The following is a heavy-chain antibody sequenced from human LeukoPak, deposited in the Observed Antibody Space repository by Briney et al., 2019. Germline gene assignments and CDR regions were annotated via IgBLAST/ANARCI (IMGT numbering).Heavy chain of an antibody. D-gene: IGHD5-18*01. J-gene: IGHJ4*02. CDR3: ARALYSYGNPYFDY. CDR1: GGSISSYY. V-gene: IGHV4-59*01. Sequence: SETLSLTCTVSGGSISSYYWSWIRQPPGKGLEWIGYIYYSGSTNYNPSLKSRVTISVDTSKNQFSLKLSSVTAADTAVYYCARALYSYGNPYFDYWGQGTLVTVSS. CDR2: IYYSGST.